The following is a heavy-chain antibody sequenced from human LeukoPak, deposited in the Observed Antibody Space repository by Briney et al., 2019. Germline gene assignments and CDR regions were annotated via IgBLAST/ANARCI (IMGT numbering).Heavy chain of an antibody. CDR2: ISSSGSSI. CDR3: ARGGEYSSTWRYYYYMDV. J-gene: IGHJ6*03. CDR1: GLTFSSYE. Sequence: EPGGSLRLSCAASGLTFSSYEMNWVRQAPGKGLEWVSYISSSGSSIYFADSVKGRFTISRDNAKHSLYLQMNSLGAEDTAVHYCARGGEYSSTWRYYYYMDVWGKGTTVTISS. V-gene: IGHV3-48*03. D-gene: IGHD6-13*01.